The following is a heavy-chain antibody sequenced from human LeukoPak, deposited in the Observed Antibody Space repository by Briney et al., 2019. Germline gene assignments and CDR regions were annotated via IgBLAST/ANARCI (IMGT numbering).Heavy chain of an antibody. V-gene: IGHV3-7*04. CDR3: ARDSPGYGGYSY. J-gene: IGHJ4*02. CDR2: IKEDGSAK. D-gene: IGHD5-12*01. CDR1: GFTFSRYL. Sequence: PGGSLRLSCTASGFTFSRYLMTWVRQAPGKGLEWVANIKEDGSAKYYVDSMKGRCTISRDNAKNSLYLQINRLRAEDTAVYYCARDSPGYGGYSYWGQGTLVTVSS.